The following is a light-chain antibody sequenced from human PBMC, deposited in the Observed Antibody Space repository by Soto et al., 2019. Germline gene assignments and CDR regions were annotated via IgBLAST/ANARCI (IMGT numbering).Light chain of an antibody. CDR1: QGISSW. V-gene: IGKV1D-16*01. Sequence: DIQMTQSPSSVSASVGDRVTITCRASQGISSWLAWYQQKPGKAPKLLIYEASSLQSGVPSRFSGSGSGTEFTLSISSLQPDDFATYYCQHYNVYPWTFGQGTKVDIK. CDR3: QHYNVYPWT. J-gene: IGKJ1*01. CDR2: EAS.